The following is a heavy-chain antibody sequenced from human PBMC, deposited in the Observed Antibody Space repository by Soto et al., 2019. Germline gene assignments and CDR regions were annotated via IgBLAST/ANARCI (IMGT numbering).Heavy chain of an antibody. Sequence: EVQLVESGGGLVQPGGSLRLSCAASGFTFSSYSMNWVRQAPGKGLEWVSYISSSSSTIYYADSVKGRFTISRDNAKNSLYLQMNSLRDEDTAVYYCAREYDSSGYLPGGMDVWGQGTTVTVSS. V-gene: IGHV3-48*02. D-gene: IGHD3-22*01. J-gene: IGHJ6*02. CDR2: ISSSSSTI. CDR1: GFTFSSYS. CDR3: AREYDSSGYLPGGMDV.